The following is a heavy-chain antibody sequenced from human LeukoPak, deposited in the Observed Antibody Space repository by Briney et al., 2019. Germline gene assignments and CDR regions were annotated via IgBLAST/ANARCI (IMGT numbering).Heavy chain of an antibody. D-gene: IGHD2-15*01. J-gene: IGHJ4*02. V-gene: IGHV3-21*01. CDR2: NSSSSSYI. CDR3: ARDPLARRIVVVVAATPRGSDDY. CDR1: GFTFSIYS. Sequence: GGSLRLFCAASGFTFSIYSMNWVRQAPEKGLECVSSNSSSSSYIYYADSVKGRFTISRDNAKNSLYLQMNSLRAEDTAVYYCARDPLARRIVVVVAATPRGSDDYWGQGTLVTVSS.